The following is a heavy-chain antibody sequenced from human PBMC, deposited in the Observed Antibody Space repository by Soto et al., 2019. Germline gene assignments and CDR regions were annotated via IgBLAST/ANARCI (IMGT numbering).Heavy chain of an antibody. V-gene: IGHV1-8*01. D-gene: IGHD3-22*01. Sequence: ASVKVSCKASGYTFTSYDINWVRQATGQGLEWMGWMNPNSGNTGYAQKFQGRVTMTRNTSISTAYMELSSLRSEDTAVYYCARVGYYYDSSGYYLSFDYWGQGTLVTISS. CDR3: ARVGYYYDSSGYYLSFDY. CDR1: GYTFTSYD. CDR2: MNPNSGNT. J-gene: IGHJ4*02.